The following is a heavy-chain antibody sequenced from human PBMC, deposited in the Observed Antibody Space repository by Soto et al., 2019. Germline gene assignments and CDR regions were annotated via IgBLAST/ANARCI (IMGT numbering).Heavy chain of an antibody. J-gene: IGHJ4*02. D-gene: IGHD4-4*01. CDR2: ISYDGSNK. CDR1: GFTFNSYG. Sequence: PGGSLRLSCAASGFTFNSYGMHWVRQAPGKGLEWVAVISYDGSNKYYADSVKGRFTISRDNSKRTLYLQMNSLRAEDTAMYYCASHVSNYAPQYLDYWGQGTLVTVSS. V-gene: IGHV3-30*03. CDR3: ASHVSNYAPQYLDY.